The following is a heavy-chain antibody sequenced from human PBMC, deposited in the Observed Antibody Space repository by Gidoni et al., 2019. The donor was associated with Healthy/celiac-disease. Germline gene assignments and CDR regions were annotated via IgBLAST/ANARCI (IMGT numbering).Heavy chain of an antibody. CDR3: AKVPYSSGNVDY. CDR2: ISYDGSNK. V-gene: IGHV3-30*18. D-gene: IGHD6-19*01. J-gene: IGHJ4*02. Sequence: QVQLVASGGGVVQPGRSLRPPRAAPGFPFSSYCMHWVRPGPGKGLEWVAVISYDGSNKYYADSVKGRFTISRDNSKNTLYLQMNSLRAEDTAVYYCAKVPYSSGNVDYWGQGTLVTVSS. CDR1: GFPFSSYC.